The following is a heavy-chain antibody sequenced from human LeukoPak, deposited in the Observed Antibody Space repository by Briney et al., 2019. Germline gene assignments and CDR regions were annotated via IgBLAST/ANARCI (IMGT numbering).Heavy chain of an antibody. V-gene: IGHV1-46*01. D-gene: IGHD6-6*01. J-gene: IGHJ4*02. CDR1: GYTFPSYF. Sequence: RASVKVSCKASGYTFPSYFMHWVRQAPGQGLEWMGIINPTGGSTTYAQKFQGRVTMTRGTSTSTVYMELSSLRSDDTAVYYCARTAARRFDYWGQGTLVTVSS. CDR3: ARTAARRFDY. CDR2: INPTGGST.